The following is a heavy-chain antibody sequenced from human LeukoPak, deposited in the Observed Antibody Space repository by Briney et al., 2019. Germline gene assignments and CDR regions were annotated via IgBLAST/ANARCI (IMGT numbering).Heavy chain of an antibody. CDR2: ISDSGGST. J-gene: IGHJ4*02. Sequence: PGGSLRLSCEASGFTFTSYAMSWVRQAPGKGLEWVSTISDSGGSTFYADSVKGRFTMSRDNSKSTLYLQMNSLRAEDTAVYYCARVGADGFDYWGQGTLSPSPQ. D-gene: IGHD6-13*01. CDR1: GFTFTSYA. CDR3: ARVGADGFDY. V-gene: IGHV3-23*01.